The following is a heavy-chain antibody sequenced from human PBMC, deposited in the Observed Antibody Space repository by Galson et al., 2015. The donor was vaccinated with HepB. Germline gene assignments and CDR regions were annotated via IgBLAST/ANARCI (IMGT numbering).Heavy chain of an antibody. CDR2: IYNNGNT. J-gene: IGHJ6*03. Sequence: TLSLTCTVSGGSISSGDYCWTWIRQPPGKGLEWIGYIYNNGNTDYNPSLKSRGTISVDTSKNHFSLKLSSVTAADTAIYYCARVVAYYYMDVWGKGTTVTVSS. CDR1: GGSISSGDYC. CDR3: ARVVAYYYMDV. V-gene: IGHV4-30-4*01. D-gene: IGHD5-12*01.